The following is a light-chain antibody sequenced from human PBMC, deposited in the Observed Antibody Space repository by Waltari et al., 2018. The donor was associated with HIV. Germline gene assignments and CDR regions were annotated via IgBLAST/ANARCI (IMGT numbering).Light chain of an antibody. J-gene: IGLJ1*01. Sequence: QSALTQPPSVSGSPGQSVSISCSGTTSDVGFYDYVSCYQQYPGKATKLIIFDVNQRPSGVPERFSGSKSGNTASLTISGLQTEDEADYFCCAYAAGHVSYVFGNGTAVAVL. CDR3: CAYAAGHVSYV. CDR1: TSDVGFYDY. V-gene: IGLV2-11*01. CDR2: DVN.